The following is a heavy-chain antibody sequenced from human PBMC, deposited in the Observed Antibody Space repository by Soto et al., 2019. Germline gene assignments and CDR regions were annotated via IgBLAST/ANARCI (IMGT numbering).Heavy chain of an antibody. J-gene: IGHJ4*02. D-gene: IGHD2-15*01. CDR3: ARETGGDCSGGSCLFDY. V-gene: IGHV1-69*01. CDR1: GGTFSSYS. Sequence: QVQLVQSGAEVKKPGSSVKVSCKASGGTFSSYSISWVRQAPGQGLEWMGGIIPIFGTANYAQKFQGRVTITADESTIIVYMELSSLGSEDTAVYYCARETGGDCSGGSCLFDYWGQGTLVTVSS. CDR2: IIPIFGTA.